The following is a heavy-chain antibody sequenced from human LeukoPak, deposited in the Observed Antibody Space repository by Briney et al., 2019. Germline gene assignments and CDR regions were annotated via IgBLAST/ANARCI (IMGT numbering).Heavy chain of an antibody. CDR1: GGSISSYY. J-gene: IGHJ5*02. CDR2: SYYSGST. Sequence: SETLSLTCTVSGGSISSYYWSWIRQPPGKGLERIGYSYYSGSTNYNPSLKSRVTISVDTSKNQFSLKLSSVTAADTAVYYCARCGNSWFDPWGQGTLVTVSS. CDR3: ARCGNSWFDP. D-gene: IGHD2/OR15-2a*01. V-gene: IGHV4-59*01.